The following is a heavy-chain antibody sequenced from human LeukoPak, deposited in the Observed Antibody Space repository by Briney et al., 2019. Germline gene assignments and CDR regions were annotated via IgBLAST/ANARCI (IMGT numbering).Heavy chain of an antibody. CDR2: INPNSGGT. D-gene: IGHD3-3*02. CDR3: ARGFSRRDAFDI. Sequence: ASERVSCKASGYTFTGYYMHWVRQAPGQGLEWMGWINPNSGGTNDAQKFQGWVTMTRDTSISTAYMELSRLRSDDTAVYYCARGFSRRDAFDIWGQGTMVTVSS. V-gene: IGHV1-2*04. CDR1: GYTFTGYY. J-gene: IGHJ3*02.